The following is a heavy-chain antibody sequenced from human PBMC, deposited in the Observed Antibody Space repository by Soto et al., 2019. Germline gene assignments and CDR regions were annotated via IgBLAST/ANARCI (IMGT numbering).Heavy chain of an antibody. CDR1: GFTFSGRS. Sequence: EVQLVESGGGLVQPGGSLRLSCAASGFTFSGRSMHWVRQAPGKGLVWVSGIDNAGTDSTYADSVKGRFTSSRDNAKHTLNLQMNSLRVEDTAVYYCARGWFGPDVWGEGTTVTVSS. CDR2: IDNAGTDS. J-gene: IGHJ6*04. V-gene: IGHV3-74*01. CDR3: ARGWFGPDV. D-gene: IGHD3-10*01.